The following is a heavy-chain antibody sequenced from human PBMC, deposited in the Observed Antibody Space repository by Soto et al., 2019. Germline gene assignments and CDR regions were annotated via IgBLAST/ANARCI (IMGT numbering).Heavy chain of an antibody. D-gene: IGHD3-10*01. CDR3: ATTISYYYGSGSYPWFDP. CDR2: IYYSGST. J-gene: IGHJ5*02. V-gene: IGHV4-39*01. Sequence: SETLSLTCTVSGGSISSSSYYWGWIRQPPGKGLEWIGSIYYSGSTYYNPSLKSRVTISVDTSKNQFSLKLSSVTAADTAVYYCATTISYYYGSGSYPWFDPWGQGTLVTVSS. CDR1: GGSISSSSYY.